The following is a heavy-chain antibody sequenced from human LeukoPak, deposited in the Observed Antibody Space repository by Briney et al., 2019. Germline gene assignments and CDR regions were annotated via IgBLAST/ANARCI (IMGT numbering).Heavy chain of an antibody. V-gene: IGHV3-23*01. D-gene: IGHD3-22*01. CDR2: ISSSGGST. CDR1: GFTFSSYA. Sequence: PGGSLRLSCAASGFTFSSYAMSWVRQAPGKGLEWVSAISSSGGSTYYADSVKGRFTISRDNSKNTLYLQMNSLRAEDTAVYYCAKALGGDYYDSSWDYYYGMDVWGQGTTVTVSS. J-gene: IGHJ6*02. CDR3: AKALGGDYYDSSWDYYYGMDV.